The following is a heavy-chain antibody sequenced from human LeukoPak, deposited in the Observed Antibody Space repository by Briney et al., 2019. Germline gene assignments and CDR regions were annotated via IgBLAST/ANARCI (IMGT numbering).Heavy chain of an antibody. J-gene: IGHJ4*02. CDR3: ARDTGPTYCGGDCYSYFDY. D-gene: IGHD2-21*02. CDR1: GYTFTSYY. V-gene: IGHV1-46*01. Sequence: ASVKVSCKASGYTFTSYYMHWVRQAPGQGLEWMGIINPSGGSTSYAQKFQGRVTMTRDTSTSTVYMELSSLRSDDTAVYYCARDTGPTYCGGDCYSYFDYWGQGTLVTVSS. CDR2: INPSGGST.